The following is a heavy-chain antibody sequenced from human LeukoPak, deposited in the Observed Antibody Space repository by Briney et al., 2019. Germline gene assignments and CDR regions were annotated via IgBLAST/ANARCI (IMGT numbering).Heavy chain of an antibody. CDR1: GCRLTGYW. CDR2: IDPRDRNT. D-gene: IGHD1-14*01. J-gene: IGHJ5*02. V-gene: IGHV1-46*01. Sequence: ASVKVSCKASGCRLTGYWMHWVRQASGQGLEWMGIIDPRDRNTNSAQKFQGRLTETKDTPTSTVYMERGSLRSDDTAVYLCVRDNLIADRGWWFAPSGEGTLVTASS. CDR3: VRDNLIADRGWWFAP.